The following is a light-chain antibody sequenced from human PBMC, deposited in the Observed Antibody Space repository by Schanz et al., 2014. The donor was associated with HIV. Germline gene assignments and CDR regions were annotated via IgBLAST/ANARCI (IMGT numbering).Light chain of an antibody. CDR1: QSVTRNF. CDR3: HHYGDSRGT. V-gene: IGKV3-20*01. J-gene: IGKJ4*02. Sequence: ETVLTQSPGSLSLSPGERVTLSCRASQSVTRNFLAWYQHKPGQAPRLLISGASSRAAGIPDRFSGSGSGTDFTLTISRLEPDDFAVYYCHHYGDSRGTFGGGTEVDI. CDR2: GAS.